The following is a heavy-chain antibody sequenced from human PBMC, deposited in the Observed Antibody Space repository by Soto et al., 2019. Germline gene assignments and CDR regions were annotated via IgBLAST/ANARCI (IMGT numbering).Heavy chain of an antibody. D-gene: IGHD2-2*01. Sequence: SETLSLTCTVSGGSISSNYWSWIRQPPGKGLEWIGYIYYTGSTNYNPSLESRVTISVDTSKNQFSLKLSSVTAADTAVYYCARAYCRSTGCSRKFDCWGQGTLVTVSS. CDR1: GGSISSNY. V-gene: IGHV4-59*01. J-gene: IGHJ4*02. CDR2: IYYTGST. CDR3: ARAYCRSTGCSRKFDC.